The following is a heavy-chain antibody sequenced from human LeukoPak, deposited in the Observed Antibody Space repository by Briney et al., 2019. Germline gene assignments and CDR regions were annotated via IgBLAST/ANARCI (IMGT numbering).Heavy chain of an antibody. V-gene: IGHV3-7*05. CDR3: ARNRGVDY. CDR2: IKQDGSEK. Sequence: GGSLRLSCAAPGFTLSNYWMNWVRQAPGKGLEWVANIKQDGSEKYYVDSVKGRFTISKDNAKNSVYLQMNSLRAEDTAVYYCARNRGVDYWGQGTLVTVSS. D-gene: IGHD2/OR15-2a*01. CDR1: GFTLSNYW. J-gene: IGHJ4*01.